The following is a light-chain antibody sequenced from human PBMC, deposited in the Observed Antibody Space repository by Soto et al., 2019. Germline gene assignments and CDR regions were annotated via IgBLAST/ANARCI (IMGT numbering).Light chain of an antibody. Sequence: DIQMTQSPSSLSASVGDRVTITCQASQDIRHYLNWYQQRPGKAPRSLIYDGSNLETGVPSRFRGSGSGTNFSLSINSLQQEDVATYYCQQYDNFPVSFGGGTKLEIK. V-gene: IGKV1-33*01. CDR2: DGS. CDR3: QQYDNFPVS. J-gene: IGKJ4*01. CDR1: QDIRHY.